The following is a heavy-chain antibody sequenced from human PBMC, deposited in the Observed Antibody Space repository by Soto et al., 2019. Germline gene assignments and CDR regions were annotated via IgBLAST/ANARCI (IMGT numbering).Heavy chain of an antibody. D-gene: IGHD1-26*01. V-gene: IGHV2-5*02. CDR2: IYWDDSK. J-gene: IGHJ4*02. Sequence: QITLKESGPTLVKPTQTLTLTCTFSGFSLTTDRVGVGWIRQPPGEALEWLAVIYWDDSKTYRTSLESRLTITKDTPKLQVALTMTTMDSLDTATYYCAHAYGGRSLYWGQGTLVTVSS. CDR3: AHAYGGRSLY. CDR1: GFSLTTDRVG.